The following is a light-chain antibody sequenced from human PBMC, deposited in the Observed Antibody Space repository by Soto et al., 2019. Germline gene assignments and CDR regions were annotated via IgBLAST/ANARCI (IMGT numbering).Light chain of an antibody. CDR3: QQYVSSPWT. J-gene: IGKJ1*01. V-gene: IGKV3-20*01. Sequence: EIVLTQSPGTLSLSPGERATLSCRASQSVSSSYLAWYQQKGGQAPRLLIYGASSRATGIPDRFSSSGSGTDFTLTISRLEPEDFAVYYCQQYVSSPWTFGQGTKVEIK. CDR1: QSVSSSY. CDR2: GAS.